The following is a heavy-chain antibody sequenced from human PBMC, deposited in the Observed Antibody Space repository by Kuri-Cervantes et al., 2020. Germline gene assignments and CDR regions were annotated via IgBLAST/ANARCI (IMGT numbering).Heavy chain of an antibody. CDR2: IFYSGST. D-gene: IGHD6-19*01. CDR3: ARVLSVAGAFDI. J-gene: IGHJ3*02. Sequence: SETLSLTCNVSGASITSSRYFWGWIRQPPGKGLEWIGTIFYSGSTNYNPSLKSRVTISVDKSKNQFSLKLSSVTAADTAVYYCARVLSVAGAFDIWGQGTMVTVSS. V-gene: IGHV4-39*07. CDR1: GASITSSRYF.